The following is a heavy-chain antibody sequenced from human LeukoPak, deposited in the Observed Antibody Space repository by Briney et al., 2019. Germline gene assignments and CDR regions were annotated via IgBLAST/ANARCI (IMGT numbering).Heavy chain of an antibody. V-gene: IGHV3-30*02. D-gene: IGHD3-9*01. J-gene: IGHJ4*02. Sequence: GGSLRLSCAASGFTFSSYGMHWVRQAPGKGLEWVAFIRYDGSNKYYADSVKGRFTISRDNSKNTLYLQMNSLRAEDTAVYYCANLDQTPYDILTGYRGLGDYWGQGTLVTVSS. CDR3: ANLDQTPYDILTGYRGLGDY. CDR1: GFTFSSYG. CDR2: IRYDGSNK.